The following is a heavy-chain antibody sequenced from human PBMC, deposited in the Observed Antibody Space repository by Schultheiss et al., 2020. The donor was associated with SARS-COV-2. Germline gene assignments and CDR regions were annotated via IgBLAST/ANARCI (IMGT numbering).Heavy chain of an antibody. D-gene: IGHD2-15*01. CDR3: ARVGGGYCSGGSCYSDWFDP. J-gene: IGHJ5*02. CDR1: GYSISSGYY. V-gene: IGHV4-38-2*01. CDR2: IYHSGST. Sequence: SQTLSLTCAVSGYSISSGYYWGWIRQPPGKGLEWIGSIYHSGSTYYNPSLKSRVTISVDTSKNQFSLKLSSVTAADTAVYYCARVGGGYCSGGSCYSDWFDPWGQGTLGTVSS.